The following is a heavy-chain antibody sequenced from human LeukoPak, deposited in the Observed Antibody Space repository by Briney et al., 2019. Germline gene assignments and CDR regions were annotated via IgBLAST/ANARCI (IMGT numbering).Heavy chain of an antibody. Sequence: ASVKVSCKASGYTFTNYDVNWVRQATGHGLEWMGWMNPTSGKAGFAQRFQGRVSMTRNISISTAYMELSSLRSEDTAVYYCARDFFDGHGYTFYYYGMDVWGQGTTVTVSS. V-gene: IGHV1-8*01. CDR3: ARDFFDGHGYTFYYYGMDV. D-gene: IGHD3-22*01. J-gene: IGHJ6*02. CDR1: GYTFTNYD. CDR2: MNPTSGKA.